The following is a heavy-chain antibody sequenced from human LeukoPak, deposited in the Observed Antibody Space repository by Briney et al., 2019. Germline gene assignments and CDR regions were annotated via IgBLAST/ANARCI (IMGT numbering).Heavy chain of an antibody. Sequence: PGGSLRLSCAASGFTFDDYAMHWVRHAPGKGLEWVSGISWNSGSIGYADSVKGRFTISRDNAKNSLYLQMNSLRAEDTALYYCAKDIGDDGVAGTDFDYWGQGTLVTVSS. CDR1: GFTFDDYA. J-gene: IGHJ4*02. CDR2: ISWNSGSI. CDR3: AKDIGDDGVAGTDFDY. V-gene: IGHV3-9*01. D-gene: IGHD6-19*01.